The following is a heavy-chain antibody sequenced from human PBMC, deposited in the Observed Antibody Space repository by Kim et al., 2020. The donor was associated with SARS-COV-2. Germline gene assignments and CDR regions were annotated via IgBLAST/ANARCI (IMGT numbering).Heavy chain of an antibody. CDR3: ARGGDSSSWLNWFDP. D-gene: IGHD6-13*01. V-gene: IGHV3-30*04. CDR2: ISYDGSNK. CDR1: GFTFSSYA. Sequence: GGSLRLSCAPSGFTFSSYAMHWVRQAPGKGLEWVALISYDGSNKYYVDSGKGRFTISRDNSKNTLYLQMNSLRPEDTAVYYCARGGDSSSWLNWFDPWG. J-gene: IGHJ5*02.